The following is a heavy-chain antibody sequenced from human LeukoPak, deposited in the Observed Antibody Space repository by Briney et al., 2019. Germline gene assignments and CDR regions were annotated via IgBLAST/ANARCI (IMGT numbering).Heavy chain of an antibody. CDR1: GFTFSTHR. Sequence: PGGSLRLSCAASGFTFSTHRINWVRQAPGKGLEWVSSISYSSTYIYYADSVKGRFTISRDNAKNSLYLQMNRLRAEDTAVYCCARDKTGTNDAFDIWSLGTMVTVSS. D-gene: IGHD1-7*01. CDR2: ISYSSTYI. J-gene: IGHJ3*02. CDR3: ARDKTGTNDAFDI. V-gene: IGHV3-21*01.